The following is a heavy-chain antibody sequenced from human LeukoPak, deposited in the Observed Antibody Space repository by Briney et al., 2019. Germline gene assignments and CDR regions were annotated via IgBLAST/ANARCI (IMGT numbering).Heavy chain of an antibody. D-gene: IGHD6-19*01. CDR3: ARVARASSGLYSFDY. J-gene: IGHJ4*02. CDR2: IYPGDSDT. V-gene: IGHV5-51*01. CDR1: GYHFTSYW. Sequence: GESLEISCKASGYHFTSYWIGWVRQMPGKGLEGMGIIYPGDSDTRYSPSFQGQVTISADKSISTAYLQWSSLKASDTAMYYCARVARASSGLYSFDYWGQGTLVTVPS.